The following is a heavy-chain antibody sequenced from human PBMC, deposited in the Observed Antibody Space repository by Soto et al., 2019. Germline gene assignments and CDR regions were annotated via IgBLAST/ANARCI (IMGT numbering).Heavy chain of an antibody. Sequence: QVQLQESGPGLVKPSQTLSLTCTVSGGSISSGDYYWSWIRQPPGKGLEWIGYIYYSGSTYYNPSLKSGVTISVDTSKNQFSLKLSSVTVADTDVYYCARASGSAPNDYWGQGTLVTVSS. V-gene: IGHV4-30-4*01. J-gene: IGHJ4*02. CDR2: IYYSGST. CDR1: GGSISSGDYY. D-gene: IGHD1-26*01. CDR3: ARASGSAPNDY.